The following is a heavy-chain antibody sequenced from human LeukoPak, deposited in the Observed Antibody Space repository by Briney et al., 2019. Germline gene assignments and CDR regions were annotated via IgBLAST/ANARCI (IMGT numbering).Heavy chain of an antibody. Sequence: GVSLRLSCAASGFTFSSYAMSWVRQAPGKGLEWVSTITGSDTSTYYADSVKGRFTIPRDTSKNTVYLQMNSLRAEDTAVYYCAKDGYSGSDYWGQGTLVTVSS. CDR2: ITGSDTST. CDR1: GFTFSSYA. V-gene: IGHV3-23*01. CDR3: AKDGYSGSDY. D-gene: IGHD5-12*01. J-gene: IGHJ4*02.